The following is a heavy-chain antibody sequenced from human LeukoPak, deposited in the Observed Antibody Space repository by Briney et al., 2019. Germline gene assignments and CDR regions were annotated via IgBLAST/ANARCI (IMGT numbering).Heavy chain of an antibody. V-gene: IGHV3-11*04. Sequence: GGSLRLSCAASGFTFSDYYMSWIRQAPGKGLEWVSYISSSGSTIYYADSVKGRFTISRDNAKNSLYLQMNSLRAEDTAVYYCARVQAGYCSSTSCFYMDVWSKGTTVTVSS. CDR1: GFTFSDYY. D-gene: IGHD2-2*01. CDR2: ISSSGSTI. J-gene: IGHJ6*03. CDR3: ARVQAGYCSSTSCFYMDV.